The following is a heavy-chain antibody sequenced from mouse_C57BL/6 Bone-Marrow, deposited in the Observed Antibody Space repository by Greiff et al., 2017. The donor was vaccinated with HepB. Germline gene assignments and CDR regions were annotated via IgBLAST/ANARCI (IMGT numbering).Heavy chain of an antibody. V-gene: IGHV1-81*01. CDR1: GYTFTSYG. CDR2: IYPRSGNT. D-gene: IGHD1-1*01. J-gene: IGHJ3*01. CDR3: ARRHYGSSWFAY. Sequence: VQLQQSGAELARPGASVKLSCKASGYTFTSYGISWVKQRTGQGLEWIGEIYPRSGNTYYNEKFKGKATLTADKSSSTAYMELRSLTSEDSAVYFCARRHYGSSWFAYWGQGTLVTVSA.